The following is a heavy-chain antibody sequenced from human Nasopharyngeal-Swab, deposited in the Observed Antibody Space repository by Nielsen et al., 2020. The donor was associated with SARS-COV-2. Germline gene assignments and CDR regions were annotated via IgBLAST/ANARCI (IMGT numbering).Heavy chain of an antibody. CDR2: IYPGDSDV. D-gene: IGHD3-22*01. CDR1: GYSFDRYW. J-gene: IGHJ3*02. CDR3: ARRVSSSGFDAFDI. V-gene: IGHV5-51*01. Sequence: KVSCMDSGYSFDRYWIGWVRQMPGKGLEWMGIIYPGDSDVRYSPSFQGRVTISADKSINTAYIQWSSLKASDTAIYYCARRVSSSGFDAFDIWGQGTLVTVSS.